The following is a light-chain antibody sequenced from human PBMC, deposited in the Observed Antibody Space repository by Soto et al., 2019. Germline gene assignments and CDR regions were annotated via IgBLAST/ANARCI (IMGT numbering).Light chain of an antibody. CDR2: DVT. CDR1: SGDIGGYDF. J-gene: IGLJ2*01. V-gene: IGLV2-14*03. CDR3: SSYTSDNTRV. Sequence: QSALTQPASVSASPGQSITISCAGSSGDIGGYDFVSWYQQHPGKAPKLMIYDVTNRPSGVSSRLSGSKSGHTASLTISGLQPEDEADYYCSSYTSDNTRVFGGGTKLTVL.